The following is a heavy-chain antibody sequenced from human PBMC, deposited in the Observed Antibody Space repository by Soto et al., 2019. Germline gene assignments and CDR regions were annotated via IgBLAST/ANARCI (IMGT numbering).Heavy chain of an antibody. CDR3: AKGHTVTTLWYAFDI. CDR2: ISWNSGSI. D-gene: IGHD4-17*01. CDR1: GFTFDDYA. V-gene: IGHV3-9*01. Sequence: GGSLRLSCAASGFTFDDYAMHWVRQAPGKGLEWVSGISWNSGSIGYADSVKGRFTISRDNAKNSLYLQMNSLRAEDTALYYCAKGHTVTTLWYAFDIWGQGTMVTVSS. J-gene: IGHJ3*02.